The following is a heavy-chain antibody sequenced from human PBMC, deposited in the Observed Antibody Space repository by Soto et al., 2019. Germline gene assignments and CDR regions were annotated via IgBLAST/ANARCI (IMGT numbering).Heavy chain of an antibody. J-gene: IGHJ6*02. CDR3: ARDRSSSYSYAMDL. D-gene: IGHD3-10*01. V-gene: IGHV3-33*01. Sequence: QVHLVGSGGGVVQPGGSLTLSCSVSDFAFRLHGIHWVRHTPGKGLEWVAMIWHDGTRKYFRDSVRGRFTISRDSAKNKVYLQMNNLRGDDSALYFCARDRSSSYSYAMDLWGQGTTVTVSS. CDR1: DFAFRLHG. CDR2: IWHDGTRK.